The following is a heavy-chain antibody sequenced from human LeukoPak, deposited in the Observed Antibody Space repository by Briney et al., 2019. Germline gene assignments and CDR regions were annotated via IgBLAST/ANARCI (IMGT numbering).Heavy chain of an antibody. V-gene: IGHV1-69*04. CDR1: GGTFSSYA. J-gene: IGHJ4*02. CDR3: ARGGYSYGLKIDY. D-gene: IGHD5-18*01. Sequence: GASVKVSCKASGGTFSSYAISWVRQAPGQGLEWMGRIIPILGIANYAQKFQGRVTITADKSTSTAYMELSSLRSEDTAVYYCARGGYSYGLKIDYWGQGTLVTVSS. CDR2: IIPILGIA.